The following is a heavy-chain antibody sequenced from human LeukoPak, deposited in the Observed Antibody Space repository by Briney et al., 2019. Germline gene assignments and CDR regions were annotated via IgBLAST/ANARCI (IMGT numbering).Heavy chain of an antibody. CDR2: IRYDGSNK. Sequence: GGSLRLSCAASGFTFSSYGMHWVRQAPGKGLEWVAFIRYDGSNKYYADSVKGRFTISGDNSKNTLYLQMNSLRAEDTAVYYCAKDLFGRIQLRAFFDYWGQGTLVTVSS. J-gene: IGHJ4*02. D-gene: IGHD5-18*01. V-gene: IGHV3-30*02. CDR1: GFTFSSYG. CDR3: AKDLFGRIQLRAFFDY.